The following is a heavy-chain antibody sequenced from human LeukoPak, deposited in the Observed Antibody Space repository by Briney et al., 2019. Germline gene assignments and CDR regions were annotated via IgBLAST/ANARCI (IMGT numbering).Heavy chain of an antibody. V-gene: IGHV3-48*04. CDR1: GFTFSSYA. CDR2: ISTSSSTI. CDR3: ARDGTDNFYYGMDV. J-gene: IGHJ6*02. Sequence: PGGSLRLSCAASGFTFSSYAMNWARQAPGKGLEWLSYISTSSSTIYYADSVKGRFTISRDNAKNSLYLQMNSLRAEDTAVYYCARDGTDNFYYGMDVWGQGTTVTVSS. D-gene: IGHD6-13*01.